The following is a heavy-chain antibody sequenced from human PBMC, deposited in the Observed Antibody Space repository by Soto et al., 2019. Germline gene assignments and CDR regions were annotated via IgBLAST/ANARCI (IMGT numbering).Heavy chain of an antibody. V-gene: IGHV1-18*01. CDR2: ISAYNGNT. Sequence: GASVKVSCKDSCYTFTNYAIRLLRQYTGQWLEWMGWISAYNGNTKSAEKFQGRVTMTTDTSTSTAYMELRSLRSDDTALYYCARDGRITVVRGPMPFEYWGQGTMVTVSS. CDR3: ARDGRITVVRGPMPFEY. D-gene: IGHD3-10*01. J-gene: IGHJ4*02. CDR1: CYTFTNYA.